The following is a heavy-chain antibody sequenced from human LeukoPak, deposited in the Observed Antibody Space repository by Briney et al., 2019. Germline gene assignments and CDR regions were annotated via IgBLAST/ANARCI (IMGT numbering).Heavy chain of an antibody. CDR1: GFTFTNAW. Sequence: GESLRLSCAASGFTFTNAWMTWVRQAPGKGLEWLSYISSSGSTIHYADSVKGRFTISRDNAKNSLYLQMNSLRAEDTAVYFCASLVTGILGIDYWGQGTLVTVSS. CDR3: ASLVTGILGIDY. CDR2: ISSSGSTI. J-gene: IGHJ4*02. V-gene: IGHV3-48*04. D-gene: IGHD2-21*02.